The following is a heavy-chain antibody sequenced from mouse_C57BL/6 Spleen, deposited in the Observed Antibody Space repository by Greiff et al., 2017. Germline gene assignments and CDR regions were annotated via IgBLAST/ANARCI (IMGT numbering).Heavy chain of an antibody. Sequence: EVQGVESGPELVKPGASVQISCKASGYTFTDYYMNWVTQSHGKSLEWIGDINPNNGGTSYNQKFKGKATLTVEKSSSTAYMELRSLTSEDSAVYYCARYVTGVYAMDYWGQGTSVTVSS. V-gene: IGHV1-26*01. CDR3: ARYVTGVYAMDY. CDR2: INPNNGGT. J-gene: IGHJ4*01. CDR1: GYTFTDYY. D-gene: IGHD4-1*01.